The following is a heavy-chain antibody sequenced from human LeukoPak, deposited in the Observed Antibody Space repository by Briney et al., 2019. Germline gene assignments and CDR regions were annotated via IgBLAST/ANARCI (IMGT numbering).Heavy chain of an antibody. V-gene: IGHV3-30*18. J-gene: IGHJ5*02. CDR1: GFTFSGYD. Sequence: GGSLLLSCVASGFTFSGYDIHWVRQAPGKGLEWVTLISYDGSNKYYADSVKGRFTISRDNPKNTLYLQMNSLRGEDTAVYYCAKGGPGDGNWFDLWGQGTLVAVSS. D-gene: IGHD2-21*02. CDR3: AKGGPGDGNWFDL. CDR2: ISYDGSNK.